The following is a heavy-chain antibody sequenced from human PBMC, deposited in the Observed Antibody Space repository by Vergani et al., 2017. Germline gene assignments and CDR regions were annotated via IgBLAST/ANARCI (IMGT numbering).Heavy chain of an antibody. CDR2: ISGSGGST. D-gene: IGHD6-13*01. CDR1: GFTFSSYA. J-gene: IGHJ6*02. V-gene: IGHV3-23*01. Sequence: EVQLLESGGGLVQPGGSLRLSCAASGFTFSSYAMSWVRQAPGKGLEWVSAISGSGGSTYYANSVKGRFTISRDNSKNTLYLQMGSLRAEDMAVYYCARDTELIAAAPYYGMDVWGQGTTVTVSS. CDR3: ARDTELIAAAPYYGMDV.